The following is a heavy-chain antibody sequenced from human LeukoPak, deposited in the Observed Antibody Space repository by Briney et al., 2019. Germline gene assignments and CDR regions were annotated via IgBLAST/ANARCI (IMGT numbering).Heavy chain of an antibody. CDR2: INPNSGGT. V-gene: IGHV1-2*02. CDR3: ASSLDSSGYSLGY. J-gene: IGHJ4*02. Sequence: ASVKGSCKASGYTFTGHYMHWVRQAPGQGLEWMGWINPNSGGTNYAQKFQGRVTMTRDTSISTAYMELSRLRSDDTAVYYCASSLDSSGYSLGYWGQGTLVTVSS. D-gene: IGHD3-22*01. CDR1: GYTFTGHY.